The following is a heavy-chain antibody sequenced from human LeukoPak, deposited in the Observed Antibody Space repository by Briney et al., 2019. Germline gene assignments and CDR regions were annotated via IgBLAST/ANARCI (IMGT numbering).Heavy chain of an antibody. J-gene: IGHJ4*02. Sequence: GGSLRLSCAASVFTFSDYLMTWVRQAPGKGLEWVANTKTDGSDKSYVDSLKGPFTISRDKAKNSLYLQMNSLRAEHTAVYISAREATLLWFGEGGFGYWGQGTLVTVSS. CDR2: TKTDGSDK. CDR3: AREATLLWFGEGGFGY. D-gene: IGHD3-10*01. V-gene: IGHV3-7*01. CDR1: VFTFSDYL.